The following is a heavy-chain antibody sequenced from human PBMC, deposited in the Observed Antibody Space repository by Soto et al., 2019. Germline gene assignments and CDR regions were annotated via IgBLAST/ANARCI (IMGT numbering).Heavy chain of an antibody. CDR3: ASWLGRYCSSTSCFLQAFDI. Sequence: WCSGVEDRCASFWSSWVRQMTGKGLEWMGSIAPSDSYTNYSPSFQGHVTISADKSISTAYLQWSSLKASDTAMYYCASWLGRYCSSTSCFLQAFDIWGQGTMVTVAS. D-gene: IGHD2-2*01. V-gene: IGHV5-10-1*01. CDR2: IAPSDSYT. J-gene: IGHJ3*02. CDR1: EDRCASFW.